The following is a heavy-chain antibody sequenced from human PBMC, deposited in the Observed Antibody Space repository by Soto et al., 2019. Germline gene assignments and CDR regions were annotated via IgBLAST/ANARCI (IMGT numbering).Heavy chain of an antibody. CDR2: IYHSGST. J-gene: IGHJ6*02. CDR1: GYSISSGYY. V-gene: IGHV4-38-2*02. Sequence: PSETLSLTCAVSGYSISSGYYWGWIRQPPGKGLEWIGSIYHSGSTYYNPSLKSRVTISVDTSKNQFSPKLSSVTAADTAVYYCARDSSSWYEDYYYGMDVWGQGTTVTVSS. CDR3: ARDSSSWYEDYYYGMDV. D-gene: IGHD6-13*01.